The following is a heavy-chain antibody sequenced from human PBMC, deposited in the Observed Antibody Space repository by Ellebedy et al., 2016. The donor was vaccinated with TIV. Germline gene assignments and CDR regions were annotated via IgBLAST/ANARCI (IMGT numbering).Heavy chain of an antibody. D-gene: IGHD5-18*01. Sequence: MPSETLSLTCTVSGGSIRRYYWTWFRQPPGKGLEWIGHIDYSGRTNYNPSLKSRVPISVDTSKNQFSLKLSSVSAADTAVLYCASGFSYGLLDYWGQGTLVAVSS. CDR3: ASGFSYGLLDY. CDR2: IDYSGRT. V-gene: IGHV4-59*01. J-gene: IGHJ4*02. CDR1: GGSIRRYY.